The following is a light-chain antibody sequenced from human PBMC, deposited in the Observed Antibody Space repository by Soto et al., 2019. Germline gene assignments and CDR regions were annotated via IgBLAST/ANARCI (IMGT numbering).Light chain of an antibody. J-gene: IGLJ1*01. Sequence: QCALTQPASVSGSPGQSITISCTGTSCDVGGYNYVSWYQQHPDKAPKLMIYDVSNRPSGVSNRFSGSKSGNTASLTISGLQPEDEADYYCNSYTSSGTGVFGTGTKLTVL. CDR2: DVS. V-gene: IGLV2-14*01. CDR3: NSYTSSGTGV. CDR1: SCDVGGYNY.